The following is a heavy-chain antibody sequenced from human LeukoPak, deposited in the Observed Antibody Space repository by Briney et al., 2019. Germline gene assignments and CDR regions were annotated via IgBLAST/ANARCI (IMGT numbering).Heavy chain of an antibody. J-gene: IGHJ4*02. Sequence: PGGSLRLSCAASGFTVSSNYMNWVRQAPGKGLEWVSLIYTGGNTFYADSVKGRFTISRDNAKNSLYLQMNSLRAEDTAVYYCARVLDHDFWSGYYYYWGQGTLVTVSS. CDR2: IYTGGNT. CDR1: GFTVSSNY. CDR3: ARVLDHDFWSGYYYY. V-gene: IGHV3-53*01. D-gene: IGHD3-3*01.